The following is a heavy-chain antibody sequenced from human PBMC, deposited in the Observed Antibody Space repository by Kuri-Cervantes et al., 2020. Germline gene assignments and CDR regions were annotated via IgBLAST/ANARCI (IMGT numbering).Heavy chain of an antibody. Sequence: GESLKISCVASGFTFSSYGMAWVRQAPGKGLEWVSTIDAGGTNMHYADSVKGRFSISRDNSRNTVFLQMNSLRVEDTALYYCAKDCCSSAFMGDSWGQGTLVTVSS. CDR1: GFTFSSYG. D-gene: IGHD6-19*01. V-gene: IGHV3-23*01. CDR2: IDAGGTNM. J-gene: IGHJ4*02. CDR3: AKDCCSSAFMGDS.